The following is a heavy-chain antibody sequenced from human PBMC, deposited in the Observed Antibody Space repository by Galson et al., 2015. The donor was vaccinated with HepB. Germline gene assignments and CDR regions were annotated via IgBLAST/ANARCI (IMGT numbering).Heavy chain of an antibody. J-gene: IGHJ6*02. V-gene: IGHV1-2*02. Sequence: SVKVSCKASGCTFTGYYMHWVRQAPGQGLEWMGWINPNSGGTNYAQKFQGRVTMTRDTSISTAYMELSRLRSDDTAVYYCARGSSWSVYGMDVWGQGTTVTVSS. D-gene: IGHD6-13*01. CDR1: GCTFTGYY. CDR3: ARGSSWSVYGMDV. CDR2: INPNSGGT.